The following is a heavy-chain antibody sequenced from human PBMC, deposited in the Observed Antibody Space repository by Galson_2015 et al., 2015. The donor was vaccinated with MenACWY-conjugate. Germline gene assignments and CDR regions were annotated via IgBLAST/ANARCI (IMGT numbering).Heavy chain of an antibody. V-gene: IGHV6-1*01. D-gene: IGHD2-2*01. J-gene: IGHJ5*02. CDR2: TYYRSKWYS. CDR3: VRAYCTSASCPVGFDP. Sequence: CAISGDSVSSNSAAWNWIRQSPSRGLEWLGRTYYRSKWYSEYAVSVKSRITTNPDTSKNQFSLQLNSVTLEDTAVYYWVRAYCTSASCPVGFDPWGQGSVVTVSS. CDR1: GDSVSSNSAA.